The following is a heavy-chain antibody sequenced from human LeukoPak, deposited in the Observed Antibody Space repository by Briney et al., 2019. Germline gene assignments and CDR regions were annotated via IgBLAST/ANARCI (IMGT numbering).Heavy chain of an antibody. CDR1: GFTFSSYA. D-gene: IGHD3-22*01. V-gene: IGHV3-23*01. Sequence: HPGGSLRLSCAASGFTFSSYAMSWVRQAPGKGLEWVSAISGSGGSTYYADSVKGRFTISRDNSKNTLYLQMNSLRAEDTAVYYCAKDSNYYTTGYFQHWGQGTLVTVSS. CDR2: ISGSGGST. J-gene: IGHJ1*01. CDR3: AKDSNYYTTGYFQH.